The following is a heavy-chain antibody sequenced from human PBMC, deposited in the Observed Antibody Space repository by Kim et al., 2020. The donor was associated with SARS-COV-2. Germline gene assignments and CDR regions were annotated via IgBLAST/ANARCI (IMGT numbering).Heavy chain of an antibody. CDR3: ARPGDFRSFDSSGYGIFDY. J-gene: IGHJ4*02. D-gene: IGHD3-22*01. V-gene: IGHV1-69*13. CDR2: LLPISGTA. CDR1: GGTFSSYA. Sequence: SVKVSCKASGGTFSSYAISWVRQAPGQGLEWMGGLLPISGTASYAQKFQDRVTFTADESTSTAYMELSSLRSADSAVYYCARPGDFRSFDSSGYGIFDYWGQGTLVTVSS.